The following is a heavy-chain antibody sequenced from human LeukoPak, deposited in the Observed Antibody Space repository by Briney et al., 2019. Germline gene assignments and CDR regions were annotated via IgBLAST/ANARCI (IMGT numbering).Heavy chain of an antibody. Sequence: SETLSLTCTVSGGSISSYYWSWIRQPPGKGLEWIGYIYYSGSTYYNPSLKSRVTISVDTSKNQFSLKLSSVTAADTAVYYCARRGDYYDSSGYPKYYFDYWGQGTLVTVSS. V-gene: IGHV4-59*04. CDR3: ARRGDYYDSSGYPKYYFDY. CDR2: IYYSGST. D-gene: IGHD3-22*01. J-gene: IGHJ4*02. CDR1: GGSISSYY.